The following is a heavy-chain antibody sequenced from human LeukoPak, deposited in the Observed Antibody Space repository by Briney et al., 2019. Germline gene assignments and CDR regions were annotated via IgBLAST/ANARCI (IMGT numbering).Heavy chain of an antibody. CDR1: GFNFTAYW. CDR3: ARHQYYYDSSGNYGWFDS. Sequence: GESLQISCQGSGFNFTAYWIAWVRQMPGKGLEWMGISHPINSDTKYSPSFRGQVTISADKSSSTAYLQWNSLKASDTAMYYCARHQYYYDSSGNYGWFDSWGQGTLVTVSS. CDR2: SHPINSDT. D-gene: IGHD3-22*01. V-gene: IGHV5-51*01. J-gene: IGHJ5*01.